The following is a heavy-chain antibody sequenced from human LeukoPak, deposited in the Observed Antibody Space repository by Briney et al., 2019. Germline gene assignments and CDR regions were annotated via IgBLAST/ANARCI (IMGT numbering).Heavy chain of an antibody. CDR2: IYYSGST. J-gene: IGHJ4*02. CDR1: GGSISSSSYY. V-gene: IGHV4-39*01. Sequence: SETLSLTCTVSGGSISSSSYYWGWIRQPPGKGLEWIGSIYYSGSTYYNPSLKSRVTISVDTSKNQFSLKLSSVTAADTAVYYCARRMAALTFDYWGQGTLVTVFS. CDR3: ARRMAALTFDY. D-gene: IGHD6-6*01.